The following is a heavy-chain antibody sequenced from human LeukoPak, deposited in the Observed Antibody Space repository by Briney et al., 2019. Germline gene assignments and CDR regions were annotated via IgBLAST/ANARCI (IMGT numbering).Heavy chain of an antibody. CDR1: GYRFTTYW. CDR2: IYPGDSDT. D-gene: IGHD3-22*01. J-gene: IGHJ4*02. Sequence: ESLEISCKGSGYRFTTYWIGWVRQMPGRGLEWMGIIYPGDSDTRYSPSFQGQVTISADKSISTASLQWSSLKASDTAMYYCARQFRDSSGYYSYYFDYWGQGTLVTVSS. CDR3: ARQFRDSSGYYSYYFDY. V-gene: IGHV5-51*01.